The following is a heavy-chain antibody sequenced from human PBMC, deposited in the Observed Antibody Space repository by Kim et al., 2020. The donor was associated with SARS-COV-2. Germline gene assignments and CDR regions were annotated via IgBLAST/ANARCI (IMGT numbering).Heavy chain of an antibody. CDR2: LSDDGSDT. Sequence: GGSLRLSCAASGFTFSSHGMHWVRQAPGKGLEWVAGLSDDGSDTYYADSVKGRFTISRDNSKNTLDLQMTSLRAEDTAVYYGVRISNSIGGGFDAWGRGT. D-gene: IGHD1-26*01. CDR3: VRISNSIGGGFDA. CDR1: GFTFSSHG. V-gene: IGHV3-30*03. J-gene: IGHJ5*01.